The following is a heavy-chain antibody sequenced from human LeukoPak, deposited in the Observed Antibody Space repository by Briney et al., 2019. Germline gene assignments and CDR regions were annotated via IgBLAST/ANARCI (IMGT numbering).Heavy chain of an antibody. CDR2: ISAYNGNT. CDR1: GYTFTSYG. J-gene: IGHJ6*03. V-gene: IGHV1-18*01. D-gene: IGHD3-3*01. Sequence: ASVKVSCKASGYTFTSYGISWVRQAPGQGLEWMGWISAYNGNTNYAQKLQGRVTMTTDTSTSTAYMELRSLRSDDTAVYYCAREKWDGVVTYYMDVWGKGTTVTVSS. CDR3: AREKWDGVVTYYMDV.